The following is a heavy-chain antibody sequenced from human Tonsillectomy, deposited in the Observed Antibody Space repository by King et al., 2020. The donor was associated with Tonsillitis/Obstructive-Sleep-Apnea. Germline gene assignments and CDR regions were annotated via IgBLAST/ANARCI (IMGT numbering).Heavy chain of an antibody. V-gene: IGHV4-61*01. CDR2: FSYSGST. CDR3: ARDLESVFDY. CDR1: GGSVSGDSYY. Sequence: PLQESGPGLVKPSETLSLTCTVSGGSVSGDSYYWRWIRQPPGKGMEWIGYFSYSGSTNYNPSLKSRVTISLDTFKNQFSLKLSSVTAADTAVYYCARDLESVFDYWGQGTLVTVSS. J-gene: IGHJ4*02.